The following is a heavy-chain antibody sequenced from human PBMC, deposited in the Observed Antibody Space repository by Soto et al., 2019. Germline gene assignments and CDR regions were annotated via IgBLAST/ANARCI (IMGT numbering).Heavy chain of an antibody. J-gene: IGHJ4*02. V-gene: IGHV3-48*01. Sequence: GGSLRLSCVASGFTFRNYALSWVRQAPGKGLEWVSSIGLGSSPKYYADSVEGRFTISRDNSKNTLYLQMNSLRAEDTAVYYCAKDFRGYIVGAASDYWGQGTLVTVSS. D-gene: IGHD1-26*01. CDR2: IGLGSSPK. CDR1: GFTFRNYA. CDR3: AKDFRGYIVGAASDY.